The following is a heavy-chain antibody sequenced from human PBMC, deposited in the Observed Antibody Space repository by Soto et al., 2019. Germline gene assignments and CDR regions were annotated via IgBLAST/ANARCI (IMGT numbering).Heavy chain of an antibody. V-gene: IGHV3-23*01. D-gene: IGHD5-18*01. CDR2: ISGSGGST. J-gene: IGHJ6*02. CDR1: GFTFSSYA. Sequence: GGSLRLSCAASGFTFSSYAMSWVRQAPGKGLEWVSAISGSGGSTYYADSVKGRFTISRDNSKNTLYLQMNSLRAEDTAVYYCAKDQGQDTAMADYYYYGMDVWGQGTTVTVSS. CDR3: AKDQGQDTAMADYYYYGMDV.